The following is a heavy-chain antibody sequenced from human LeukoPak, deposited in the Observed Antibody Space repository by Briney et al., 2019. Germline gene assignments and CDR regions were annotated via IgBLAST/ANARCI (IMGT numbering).Heavy chain of an antibody. CDR2: ISYDGSNE. J-gene: IGHJ4*02. D-gene: IGHD3-16*01. V-gene: IGHV3-30*18. CDR3: AKELNGGLPDY. CDR1: GFTFSSYG. Sequence: TGGSLRLSCAASGFTFSSYGMHWVRQAPGKGLEWVAVISYDGSNEYYADSVKGRFTISRDNSKNTLYLQMSSLRAEDTAVYYCAKELNGGLPDYWGQGALVTVPS.